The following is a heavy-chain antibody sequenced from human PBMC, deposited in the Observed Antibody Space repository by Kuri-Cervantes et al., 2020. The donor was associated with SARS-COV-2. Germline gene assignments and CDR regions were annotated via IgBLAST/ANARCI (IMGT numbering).Heavy chain of an antibody. Sequence: GESLKISCAASGFTVSSNYMSWVRQAPGKGLEWVANIDQNGNKNYYVDSVRGRFTISRDNAKNSLYLQMNSLRVEDTAVYYCARGTSPLGYCSSTNCYYDALDIWGQGTTVTVSS. J-gene: IGHJ3*02. CDR1: GFTVSSNY. CDR3: ARGTSPLGYCSSTNCYYDALDI. V-gene: IGHV3-7*05. D-gene: IGHD2-2*01. CDR2: IDQNGNKN.